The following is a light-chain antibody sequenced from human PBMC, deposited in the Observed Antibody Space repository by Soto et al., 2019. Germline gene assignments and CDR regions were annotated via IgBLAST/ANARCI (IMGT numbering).Light chain of an antibody. CDR2: RNN. V-gene: IGLV1-47*01. CDR1: SSNIGSNY. CDR3: AAWDDTLSGVL. J-gene: IGLJ2*01. Sequence: QSVLTQPPSASGAPGQRVTIPCSGSSSNIGSNYVYWYQQLPGTAPKLLIYRNNQRRSGVPDRFSGSKSGTSASLAISGLRSEDEADYYCAAWDDTLSGVLFGGGTQLTVL.